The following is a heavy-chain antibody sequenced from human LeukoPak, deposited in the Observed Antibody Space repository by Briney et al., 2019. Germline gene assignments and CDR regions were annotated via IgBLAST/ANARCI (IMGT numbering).Heavy chain of an antibody. CDR3: ARFKRFDYGDTQGYYGMDV. Sequence: ASVKVSCKVSGYTLTELSMHWVRQAPGKGLEWMGGFDPEDGETIYAQKFQGRVTMTEDTSTDTAYMELSSLRSEDTAVYYCARFKRFDYGDTQGYYGMDVWGQGTTVTVSS. J-gene: IGHJ6*02. V-gene: IGHV1-24*01. CDR2: FDPEDGET. D-gene: IGHD4-17*01. CDR1: GYTLTELS.